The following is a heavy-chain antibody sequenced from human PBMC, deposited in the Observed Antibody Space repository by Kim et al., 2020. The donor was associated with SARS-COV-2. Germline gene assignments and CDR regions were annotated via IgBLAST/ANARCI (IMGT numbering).Heavy chain of an antibody. J-gene: IGHJ6*02. D-gene: IGHD2-15*01. V-gene: IGHV1-46*01. CDR2: INPSGGST. CDR1: GYTFTSYY. Sequence: ASVKVSCKASGYTFTSYYMHWVRQAPGQGLEWMGIINPSGGSTSYAQKFQGRVTMTRDTSTSTVYMELSSLRSEDTAVYYCAREYCSGGSCYSCSPCYYYYYGMDVWGQGTTVTVSS. CDR3: AREYCSGGSCYSCSPCYYYYYGMDV.